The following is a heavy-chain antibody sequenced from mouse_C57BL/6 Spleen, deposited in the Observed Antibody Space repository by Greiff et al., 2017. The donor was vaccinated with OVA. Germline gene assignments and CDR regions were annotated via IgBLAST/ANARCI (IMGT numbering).Heavy chain of an antibody. Sequence: EVQVVESGGGLVKPGGSLKLSCAASGFTFSDYGMHWVRQAPEKGLEWVAYISSGSSTIYYADTVKGRFTISRDNAKNTLFLQMTSLRSEDTAMYYCARGPPGWFAYWGQGTLVTVSA. V-gene: IGHV5-17*01. CDR1: GFTFSDYG. CDR3: ARGPPGWFAY. CDR2: ISSGSSTI. J-gene: IGHJ3*01.